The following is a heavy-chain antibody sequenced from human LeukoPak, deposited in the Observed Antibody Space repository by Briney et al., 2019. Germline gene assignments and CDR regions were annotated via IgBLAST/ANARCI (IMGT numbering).Heavy chain of an antibody. Sequence: GGSLRLSCAASGFTFSDYYMSWIRQAPGKGLEWVSYISTRGSTMYYADSVKGRFTISRDNARRSLNLHMHSLRADATAVYYCARDLVITGAPDYWGQGILVTVSS. V-gene: IGHV3-11*01. D-gene: IGHD1-14*01. CDR2: ISTRGSTM. CDR1: GFTFSDYY. J-gene: IGHJ4*02. CDR3: ARDLVITGAPDY.